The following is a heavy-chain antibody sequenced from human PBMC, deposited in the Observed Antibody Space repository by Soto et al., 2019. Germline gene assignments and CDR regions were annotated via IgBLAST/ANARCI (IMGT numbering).Heavy chain of an antibody. CDR3: AKDLGVWGVIIIDGLDY. D-gene: IGHD3-10*01. V-gene: IGHV3-30*18. CDR2: ISYDGSKK. Sequence: QVQLVESGGGVVQPGRSLRLSCAASGFTFSSYGMHWVRQAPGKGLEWVAVISYDGSKKYYAVSVKGRFTISRDNSKKSLYLQMNSLRAEDTAVYYCAKDLGVWGVIIIDGLDYWGQGTLVTVSS. CDR1: GFTFSSYG. J-gene: IGHJ4*02.